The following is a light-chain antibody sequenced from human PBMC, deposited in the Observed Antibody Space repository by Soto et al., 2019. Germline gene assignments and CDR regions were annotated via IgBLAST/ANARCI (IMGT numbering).Light chain of an antibody. CDR2: GAS. Sequence: DIQMTQSPSSLSASVGDRVTITCRSRQSISSYLKWYQQKPGKAPKLLIYGASSLQSGVPSRFSGSGSGTDFTLTISSLQHEDFATYYCQQSYSTPITFGQGTRLEIK. CDR1: QSISSY. J-gene: IGKJ5*01. CDR3: QQSYSTPIT. V-gene: IGKV1-39*01.